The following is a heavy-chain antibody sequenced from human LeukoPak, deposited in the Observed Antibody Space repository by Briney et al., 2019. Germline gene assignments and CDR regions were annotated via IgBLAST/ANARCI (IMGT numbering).Heavy chain of an antibody. V-gene: IGHV4-59*01. D-gene: IGHD1-1*01. Sequence: KPSETLSLTCTVSGGSISGYYWSWIRQPPGKGLEWIGYIYYSGSTNYNPSLKSRVTISVDTSKNQFSLKLSSVTAADTAVYYCARGLNWNDGRPFDYWGQGTLVTVSS. J-gene: IGHJ4*02. CDR3: ARGLNWNDGRPFDY. CDR1: GGSISGYY. CDR2: IYYSGST.